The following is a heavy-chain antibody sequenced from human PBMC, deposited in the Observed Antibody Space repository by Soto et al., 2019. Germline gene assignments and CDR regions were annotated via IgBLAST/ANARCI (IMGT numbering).Heavy chain of an antibody. J-gene: IGHJ4*02. Sequence: ASVEVACKASGYTSTSYAMHWVRQAPGQRLEWMGWINAGNGNTKYSQKFQGRVTITRDTSASTAYMELSSLKTEDTAFYYCTTDSGMSPYSFDYWGQGTLVTVSS. CDR1: GYTSTSYA. V-gene: IGHV1-3*01. CDR3: TTDSGMSPYSFDY. CDR2: INAGNGNT. D-gene: IGHD1-26*01.